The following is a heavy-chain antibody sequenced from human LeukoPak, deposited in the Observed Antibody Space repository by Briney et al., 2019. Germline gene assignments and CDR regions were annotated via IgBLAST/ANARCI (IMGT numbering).Heavy chain of an antibody. V-gene: IGHV1-8*02. J-gene: IGHJ6*03. CDR2: MNPNSGNT. CDR1: GYTFTSFG. CDR3: ARAVRIAAAATRRYYYYYMDV. Sequence: ASVKVSCKASGYTFTSFGISWVRQATGQGLEWMGWMNPNSGNTGYAQKFQGRVTMTRNTSISTAYMELSSLRSEDTAVYYCARAVRIAAAATRRYYYYYMDVWGKGTTVTISS. D-gene: IGHD6-13*01.